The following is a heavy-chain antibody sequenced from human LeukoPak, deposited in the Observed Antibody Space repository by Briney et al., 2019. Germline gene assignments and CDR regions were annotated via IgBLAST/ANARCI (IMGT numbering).Heavy chain of an antibody. Sequence: GGSLRLSCAASGFTFSSYAMHWVRQAPGKGLEWVAVISYDGSNKYYADSVKGRFTISRDNSKNTLYLQMNSLRAEDTAVYYCALTYYDFWSGYSGMDVWGQGTTVTVSS. CDR1: GFTFSSYA. CDR2: ISYDGSNK. V-gene: IGHV3-30-3*01. CDR3: ALTYYDFWSGYSGMDV. D-gene: IGHD3-3*01. J-gene: IGHJ6*02.